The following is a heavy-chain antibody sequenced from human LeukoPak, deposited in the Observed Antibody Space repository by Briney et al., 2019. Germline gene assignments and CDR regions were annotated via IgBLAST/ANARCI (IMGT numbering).Heavy chain of an antibody. CDR2: INYSGST. CDR1: GGSISSGGYY. Sequence: PSETLSLTCTVSGGSISSGGYYWSWIRQHPGKGLEWIGYINYSGSTYYNPSLKSRVTISVDTSKNQFSLKLSSVTAADTAVYYCARLGYCSGGSCSEYFDYWGQGTLVTVSS. D-gene: IGHD2-15*01. J-gene: IGHJ4*02. V-gene: IGHV4-31*03. CDR3: ARLGYCSGGSCSEYFDY.